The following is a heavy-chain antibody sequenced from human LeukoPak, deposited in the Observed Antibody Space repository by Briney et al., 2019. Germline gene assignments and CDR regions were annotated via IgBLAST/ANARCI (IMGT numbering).Heavy chain of an antibody. D-gene: IGHD6-13*01. V-gene: IGHV4-4*02. CDR2: IFHSGST. Sequence: PSETLSLTCAVSGGSISSSNWWSWVRQPPGKGLEWIGEIFHSGSTNYNPSLKSRVTISLDTSKNQFSLKLSSVTAADTAVYYCARDSGRRYSPSWYFDLWGRGTLVTVSS. CDR1: GGSISSSNW. J-gene: IGHJ2*01. CDR3: ARDSGRRYSPSWYFDL.